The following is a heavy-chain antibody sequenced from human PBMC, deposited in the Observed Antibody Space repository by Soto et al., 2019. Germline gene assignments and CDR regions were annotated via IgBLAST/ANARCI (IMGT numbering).Heavy chain of an antibody. V-gene: IGHV4-59*01. Sequence: SETLSLTCTVSGGSISSYYWSWIRQSPGKGLEWIGYIYYTGYTNYNPSLKSRVTISVDTSKNQFSLNVSSVTAADTAVYYCARVKWFGESGVDYWGQGTLVTVSS. CDR2: IYYTGYT. J-gene: IGHJ4*02. D-gene: IGHD3-10*01. CDR1: GGSISSYY. CDR3: ARVKWFGESGVDY.